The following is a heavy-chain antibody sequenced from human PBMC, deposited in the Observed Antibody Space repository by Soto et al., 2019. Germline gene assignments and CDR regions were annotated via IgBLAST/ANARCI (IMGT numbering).Heavy chain of an antibody. V-gene: IGHV4-34*01. CDR3: ARGDREGDYYYMDV. J-gene: IGHJ6*03. CDR2: INHSGST. CDR1: GGAFSGYY. Sequence: SETLSLTCAVYGGAFSGYYWSWIRQPPGKGLEWIGEINHSGSTNYNPSLKSRVTISVDTSKNQFSLKLSSVTAADTAVYYCARGDREGDYYYMDVWGNGITVSVSS.